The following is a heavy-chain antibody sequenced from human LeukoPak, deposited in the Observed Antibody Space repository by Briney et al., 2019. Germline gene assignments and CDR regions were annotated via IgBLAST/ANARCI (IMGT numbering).Heavy chain of an antibody. CDR1: GYTLTELS. Sequence: ASVKVSCKASGYTLTELSMHWVRQAPGKGLEWMGGFDPEDGETIYAQKFQGRVTMTEDTSTDTAYMELSSLRSEDTAVYYCATAEGWPTPFDYWGQGTLVTVSS. V-gene: IGHV1-24*01. J-gene: IGHJ4*02. CDR3: ATAEGWPTPFDY. D-gene: IGHD6-19*01. CDR2: FDPEDGET.